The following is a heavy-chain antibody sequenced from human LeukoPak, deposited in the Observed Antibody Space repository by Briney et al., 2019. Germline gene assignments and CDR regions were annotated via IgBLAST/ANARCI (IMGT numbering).Heavy chain of an antibody. CDR2: INSDGRST. J-gene: IGHJ6*04. V-gene: IGHV3-74*01. CDR3: AELGITMIGGV. D-gene: IGHD3-10*02. CDR1: GFTFSSYW. Sequence: GGSLRLSCAASGFTFSSYWMHWVRQVPGKGLVWVSRINSDGRSTNYADSVKGRFSISRDNAKNSPYLQMNSLRAEDTAVYYCAELGITMIGGVWGKGTTVTISS.